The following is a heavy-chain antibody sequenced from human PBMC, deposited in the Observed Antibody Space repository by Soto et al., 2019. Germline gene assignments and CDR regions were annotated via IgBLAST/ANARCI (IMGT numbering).Heavy chain of an antibody. CDR3: ARAEYGGADFDY. CDR2: INPGSGDT. Sequence: ASVKVSCKASGYTFTGYYIHWVLQAPGQGLEWMGWINPGSGDTTYAQKFQDWVTMTGDTSISTAYMELNRLRSDDTAVFYCARAEYGGADFDYWGQGTLVTVS. V-gene: IGHV1-2*04. D-gene: IGHD2-21*01. J-gene: IGHJ4*02. CDR1: GYTFTGYY.